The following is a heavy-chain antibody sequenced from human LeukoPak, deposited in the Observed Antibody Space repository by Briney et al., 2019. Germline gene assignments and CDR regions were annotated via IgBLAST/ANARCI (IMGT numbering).Heavy chain of an antibody. J-gene: IGHJ4*02. Sequence: GGSMRLSCVASALTFSSYWMSWVRQAPGKGLEWVANIKQDESEKWHVDSVKGRFTISRDNAEKSLYLQINSLRAEDTAVYYCARGNDYGDYVGIYFDSWGQGTLVTVSS. CDR3: ARGNDYGDYVGIYFDS. D-gene: IGHD4-17*01. V-gene: IGHV3-7*03. CDR1: ALTFSSYW. CDR2: IKQDESEK.